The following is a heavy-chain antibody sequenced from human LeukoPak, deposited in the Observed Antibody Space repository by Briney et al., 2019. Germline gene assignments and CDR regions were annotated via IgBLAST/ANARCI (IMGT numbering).Heavy chain of an antibody. J-gene: IGHJ4*02. CDR3: ATRRRRYCSGGSCYTPWPPFDY. Sequence: SVKVSCKASGGTFSSYAISWVRQAPGQGLEWMGGIIPIFGTANYAQKFQGRVTITADESTSTAYMELSSLRSEDTAVYYCATRRRRYCSGGSCYTPWPPFDYLGQGTLVTVSS. CDR2: IIPIFGTA. CDR1: GGTFSSYA. D-gene: IGHD2-15*01. V-gene: IGHV1-69*01.